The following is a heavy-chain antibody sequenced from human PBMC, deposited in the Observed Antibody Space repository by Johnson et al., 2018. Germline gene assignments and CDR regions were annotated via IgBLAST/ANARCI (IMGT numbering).Heavy chain of an antibody. V-gene: IGHV3-66*01. CDR3: ARDLIVSV. CDR2: IYSGGST. CDR1: GFTFSLYS. J-gene: IGHJ6*02. Sequence: EVQLVESGGGLVKPGGSLRLSCAASGFTFSLYSMNWVRQAPGKGLEWVSVIYSGGSTYYADAVKGRFTISRDNSKNTLYLQMNSLGAEDTAVYYCARDLIVSVWGQGTTVTVSS. D-gene: IGHD3-16*02.